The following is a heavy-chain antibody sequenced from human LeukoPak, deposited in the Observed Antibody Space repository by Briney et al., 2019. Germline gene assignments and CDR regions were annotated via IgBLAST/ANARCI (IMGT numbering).Heavy chain of an antibody. J-gene: IGHJ4*02. D-gene: IGHD3-10*01. V-gene: IGHV4-34*01. CDR3: ARDYYGSGSPGD. CDR1: GGSFSGYY. CDR2: INHSGST. Sequence: SETLSLTCAVYGGSFSGYYWSWIRQPPGKGLEWIGEINHSGSTNYSPSLKSRVTISVDTSKNQFSLKLSSVTAADTAVYYCARDYYGSGSPGDWGQGTLVTVSS.